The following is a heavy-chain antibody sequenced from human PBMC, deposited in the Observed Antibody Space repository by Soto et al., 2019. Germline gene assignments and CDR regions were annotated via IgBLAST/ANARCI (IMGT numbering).Heavy chain of an antibody. CDR2: IIPILGIA. Sequence: SVKVSCKASGGTFSSYTISWVRQAPGQGLEWMGRIIPILGIANYAQKFQGRVTITADKSTSTAYMELSSLRSEDTAVYYCARGLALPLYYYYMDVWGKGTTVTVSS. J-gene: IGHJ6*03. V-gene: IGHV1-69*02. D-gene: IGHD1-26*01. CDR1: GGTFSSYT. CDR3: ARGLALPLYYYYMDV.